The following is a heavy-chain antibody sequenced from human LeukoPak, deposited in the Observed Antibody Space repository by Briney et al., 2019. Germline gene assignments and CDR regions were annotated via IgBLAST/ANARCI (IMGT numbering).Heavy chain of an antibody. CDR1: GGSISSSGYY. CDR3: ARVVVVTATPPDYFDY. CDR2: IYYSGTT. Sequence: SETLSLTCTVSGGSISSSGYYWSWIRQHPGKSLEWIGYIYYSGTTYYNPSLQSRGTISVDTSKNQFSLKLSSVTAADTAVYYCARVVVVTATPPDYFDYWGQGTLVTVSS. V-gene: IGHV4-31*03. D-gene: IGHD2-15*01. J-gene: IGHJ4*02.